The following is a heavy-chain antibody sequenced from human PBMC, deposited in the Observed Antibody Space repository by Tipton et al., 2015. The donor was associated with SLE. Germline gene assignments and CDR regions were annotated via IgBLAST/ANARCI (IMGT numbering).Heavy chain of an antibody. J-gene: IGHJ4*02. V-gene: IGHV4-4*07. D-gene: IGHD1-26*01. CDR3: ARAEVGAATPFDY. CDR2: ISGSGKT. Sequence: TLSLTCSVSGGSVNDYYWSWIRQTAGKGLEWIGHISGSGKTNHNPSLDSRVTISVDTSKNQFSLNLNSVTAADTAVYYCARAEVGAATPFDYWGQGTLVTVSS. CDR1: GGSVNDYY.